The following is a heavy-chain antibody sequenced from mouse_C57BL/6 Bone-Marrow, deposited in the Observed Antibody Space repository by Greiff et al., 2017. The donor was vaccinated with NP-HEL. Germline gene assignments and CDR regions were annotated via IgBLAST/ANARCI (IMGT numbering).Heavy chain of an antibody. J-gene: IGHJ3*01. Sequence: QVQLQQSGAELVRPGASVKLSCKASGYTFTDYYINWVKQRPGQGLEWIARIYPGSGNTYYNEKFKGKATLTAEKSSSTAYMQLSSLTSEDSAVYFCARGNYGSSRFAYWGQGTLVTVSA. V-gene: IGHV1-76*01. CDR2: IYPGSGNT. CDR3: ARGNYGSSRFAY. CDR1: GYTFTDYY. D-gene: IGHD1-1*01.